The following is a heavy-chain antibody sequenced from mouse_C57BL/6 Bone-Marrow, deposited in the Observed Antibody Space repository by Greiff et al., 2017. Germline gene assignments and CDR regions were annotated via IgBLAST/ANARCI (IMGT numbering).Heavy chain of an antibody. D-gene: IGHD2-2*01. CDR1: GYTFTSYD. CDR2: INPNCGNT. Sequence: VQLQQSGPELARPGASVKLSCKASGYTFTSYDMSWVKQSNGKSLEWIGVINPNCGNTYYNQKFKGKATLTVDQSSSTAYMQLNSLASEDSAVYYCARIGLRWDFGGWGTGTTVSV. J-gene: IGHJ1*03. V-gene: IGHV1-39*01. CDR3: ARIGLRWDFGG.